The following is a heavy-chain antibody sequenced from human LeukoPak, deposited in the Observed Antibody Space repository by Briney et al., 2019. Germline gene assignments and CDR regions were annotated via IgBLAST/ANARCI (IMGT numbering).Heavy chain of an antibody. V-gene: IGHV1-8*03. Sequence: ASVKVSCKASGYTFTSYDINWVRQATGQGLEWMGWMNPNSGNTGYAQKFQGRVTITRNTSISTAYVELSSLRSEDTAVYYCARDTGSGSYYPLDYWGQGTLVTVSS. CDR3: ARDTGSGSYYPLDY. D-gene: IGHD3-10*01. J-gene: IGHJ4*02. CDR1: GYTFTSYD. CDR2: MNPNSGNT.